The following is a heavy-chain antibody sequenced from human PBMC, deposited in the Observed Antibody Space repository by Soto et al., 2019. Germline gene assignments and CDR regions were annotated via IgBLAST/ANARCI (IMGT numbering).Heavy chain of an antibody. V-gene: IGHV4-31*03. CDR1: GGPMSSGGYS. CDR2: IYYTGSS. D-gene: IGHD5-18*01. CDR3: ARLDTYGYYYFGS. Sequence: PSETLSLTSTVSGGPMSSGGYSWSWIRHHPGRGLVWIGYIYYTGSSYFSPSLKSRVTMSVDTSKSQCSLTLNSVTPADTAVYFCARLDTYGYYYFGSWGPGTVVSVSS. J-gene: IGHJ4*02.